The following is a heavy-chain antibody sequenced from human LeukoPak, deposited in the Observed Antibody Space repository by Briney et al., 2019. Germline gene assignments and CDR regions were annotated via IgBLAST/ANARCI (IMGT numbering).Heavy chain of an antibody. CDR1: GGSISSYY. J-gene: IGHJ4*02. D-gene: IGHD3-10*01. V-gene: IGHV4-59*08. CDR2: IYYSGST. Sequence: PSETLSLTCTVSGGSISSYYWSWIRQPPGKGLGWIGYIYYSGSTNYNPSLKSRVTISVDTSKNQFSLKLSSVTAADTAVYYCASTYYYGSGSPAFDYWGQGTLVTVSS. CDR3: ASTYYYGSGSPAFDY.